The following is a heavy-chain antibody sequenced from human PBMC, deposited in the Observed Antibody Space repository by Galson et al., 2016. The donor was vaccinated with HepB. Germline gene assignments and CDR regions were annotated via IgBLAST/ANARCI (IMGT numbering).Heavy chain of an antibody. Sequence: PALVKPPQTLTLTCTFSGFSLSTSGMCVSWIRQPPGKALEWLALIDWDDDKYYSRSLKTRLTISKDTSKNQVVLTMTNMDPVDTAKYYCARISDGTFDAFDIWGQGTMVTVSS. CDR1: GFSLSTSGMC. D-gene: IGHD5-24*01. CDR3: ARISDGTFDAFDI. CDR2: IDWDDDK. V-gene: IGHV2-70*01. J-gene: IGHJ3*02.